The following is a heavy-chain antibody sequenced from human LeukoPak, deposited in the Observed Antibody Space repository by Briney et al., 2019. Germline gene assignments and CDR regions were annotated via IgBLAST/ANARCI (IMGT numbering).Heavy chain of an antibody. CDR2: ISWNSGSI. V-gene: IGHV3-9*01. CDR3: AKGPGATPALARFDY. J-gene: IGHJ4*02. CDR1: GFILDDYA. D-gene: IGHD1-26*01. Sequence: NPGGSLRLSCAASGFILDDYAMHWVRQAPGKGLEWVSGISWNSGSIGYADSVKGRFTISRDNAKNSLYLQMNSLRAEDTALYYCAKGPGATPALARFDYWGQGTLVTVSS.